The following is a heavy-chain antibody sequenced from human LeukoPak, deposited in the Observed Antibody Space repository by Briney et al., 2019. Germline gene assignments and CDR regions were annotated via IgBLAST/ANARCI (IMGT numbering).Heavy chain of an antibody. J-gene: IGHJ4*02. V-gene: IGHV1-8*01. D-gene: IGHD6-19*01. CDR3: ARVGIAVAGTYYFDY. CDR2: MNLNSGNR. CDR1: GSTFTSYG. Sequence: ASVTVTFKASGSTFTSYGINWLGQASGQGLDGMGWMNLNSGNRGYAQKFRGRVTMTRNTPISTANMELSSLRSEDAAVYYCARVGIAVAGTYYFDYWGQGTLVTVSS.